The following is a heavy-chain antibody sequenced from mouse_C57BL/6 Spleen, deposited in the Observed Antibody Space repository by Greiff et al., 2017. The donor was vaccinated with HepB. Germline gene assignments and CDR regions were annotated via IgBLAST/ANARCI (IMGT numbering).Heavy chain of an antibody. J-gene: IGHJ4*01. CDR2: IYPSDSET. D-gene: IGHD1-1*01. Sequence: QVQLQQPGAELVRPGSSVKLSCKASGYTFTSYWMDWVKQRPGQGLEWIGNIYPSDSETHYNQKFKDKATLTVDKSSSTAYMQLSSLTSEDSAVYYCARRDYGSPFAYWGQGTSVTVSS. CDR1: GYTFTSYW. V-gene: IGHV1-61*01. CDR3: ARRDYGSPFAY.